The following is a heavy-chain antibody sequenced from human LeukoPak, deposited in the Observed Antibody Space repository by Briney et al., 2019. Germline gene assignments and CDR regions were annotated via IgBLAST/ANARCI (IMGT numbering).Heavy chain of an antibody. D-gene: IGHD3-9*01. J-gene: IGHJ4*02. V-gene: IGHV3-11*04. Sequence: SGSTIFHADSVKGRFTISRDNAENSLFLQMNSLRAEDTAVYYCARGRYLDYWGQGTLVTVSS. CDR3: ARGRYLDY. CDR2: SGSTI.